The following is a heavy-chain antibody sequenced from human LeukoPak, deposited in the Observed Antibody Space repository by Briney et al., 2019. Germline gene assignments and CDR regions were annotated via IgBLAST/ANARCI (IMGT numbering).Heavy chain of an antibody. CDR1: GGSISTGAYY. CDR3: ARVVVHGLSSW. Sequence: PSETLSLTCSVSGGSISTGAYYWSWIRQPPGKGLDWIGYIYYTGSTKYNPSLNSRVTISVDTSKHQFSLELRSVTAADTAVSYCARVVVHGLSSWWGQGPLVTVSS. V-gene: IGHV4-61*08. D-gene: IGHD1-1*01. CDR2: IYYTGST. J-gene: IGHJ4*02.